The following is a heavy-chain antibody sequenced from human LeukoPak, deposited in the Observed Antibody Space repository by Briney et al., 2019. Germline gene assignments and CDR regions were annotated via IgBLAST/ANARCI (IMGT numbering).Heavy chain of an antibody. CDR2: INHSGST. D-gene: IGHD6-6*01. CDR1: GGSFSGYY. Sequence: SETLSLTCAVYGGSFSGYYWSWIRQPPGKGLEWIGEINHSGSTNYNPSLKSRVTISVDTSKNQFSLKLSPVTAADTAVYYCARLQEYSSSPVDYWGQGPLVTVSS. CDR3: ARLQEYSSSPVDY. V-gene: IGHV4-34*01. J-gene: IGHJ4*02.